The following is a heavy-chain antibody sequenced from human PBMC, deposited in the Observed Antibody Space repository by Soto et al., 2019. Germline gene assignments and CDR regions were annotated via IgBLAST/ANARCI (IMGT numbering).Heavy chain of an antibody. CDR1: GFTFSSYD. V-gene: IGHV3-13*01. J-gene: IGHJ6*02. D-gene: IGHD6-6*01. CDR2: IGTAGDT. Sequence: GGSLRLSXAASGFTFSSYDMHWVRQATGKGLEWVSAIGTAGDTYYPGSVKGRFTISRENAKNSLYLQMNSLRAGDTAVYYCARGKIAARPYYYYGMDVWGQGTTVTVSS. CDR3: ARGKIAARPYYYYGMDV.